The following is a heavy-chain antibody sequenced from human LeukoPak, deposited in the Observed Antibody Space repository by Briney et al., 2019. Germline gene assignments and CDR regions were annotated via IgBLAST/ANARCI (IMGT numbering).Heavy chain of an antibody. V-gene: IGHV3-30*04. D-gene: IGHD3-22*01. CDR1: GFTFSSYA. CDR2: ISYDGSNK. Sequence: PGRSLRLSCAASGFTFSSYAMHWVRQAPGKGLERVAVISYDGSNKYYADPVKGRFTISRDNSKNTLYLQMNSLRAEDTAVYYCARERSYYYDSSGYGVFRYWGQGTLVTVSS. CDR3: ARERSYYYDSSGYGVFRY. J-gene: IGHJ4*02.